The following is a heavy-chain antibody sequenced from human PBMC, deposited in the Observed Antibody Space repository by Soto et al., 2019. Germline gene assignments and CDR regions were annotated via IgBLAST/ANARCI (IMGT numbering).Heavy chain of an antibody. Sequence: ASVKVSCKTSGYTFSNYGITWVRQAPGQPLEWLGWISLYSDGTNYAQKFQGRVSMTTGTSTTTAYMELRSLRSDDTAVYYCARVVPGAEAWFRPWGQGTLVTVSS. J-gene: IGHJ5*02. D-gene: IGHD2-2*01. CDR1: GYTFSNYG. CDR3: ARVVPGAEAWFRP. CDR2: ISLYSDGT. V-gene: IGHV1-18*01.